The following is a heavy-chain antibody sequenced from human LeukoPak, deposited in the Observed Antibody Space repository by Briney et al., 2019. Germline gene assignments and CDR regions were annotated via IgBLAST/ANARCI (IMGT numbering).Heavy chain of an antibody. CDR2: IYYSGST. CDR3: ASRKTDYFDY. CDR1: GGSISSGDYY. Sequence: PSETLSLTCTVSGGSISSGDYYWSWIRQPPGKGLEWIGYIYYSGSTYYNPSLKSRFTISLDTSKNQFSLKMRSVTAADTAVYYCASRKTDYFDYWGQGTLVTVPS. V-gene: IGHV4-30-4*01. J-gene: IGHJ4*02.